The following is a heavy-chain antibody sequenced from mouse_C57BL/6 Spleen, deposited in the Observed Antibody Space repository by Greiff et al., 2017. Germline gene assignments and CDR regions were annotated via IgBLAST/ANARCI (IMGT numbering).Heavy chain of an antibody. CDR3: ARDGATVVATDWYFDV. V-gene: IGHV5-16*01. J-gene: IGHJ1*03. CDR1: GFTFSDYY. D-gene: IGHD1-1*01. Sequence: EVKLMESEGGLVQPGSSMKLSCTASGFTFSDYYMAWVRQVPEKGLEWVANINYDGSSTSYLDALKSRFIISRDNAKNILYLQMSSLKAEDTATYYCARDGATVVATDWYFDVWGTGTTVTVSS. CDR2: INYDGSST.